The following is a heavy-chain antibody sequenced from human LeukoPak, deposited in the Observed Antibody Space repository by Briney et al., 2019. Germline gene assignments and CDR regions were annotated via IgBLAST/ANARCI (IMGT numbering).Heavy chain of an antibody. CDR3: ARARAEYYDFWSGYYMGQEYYFDY. Sequence: SQTLSLTCTVSGGPISSGGYYWSWIRQHPGKGLEWIGYIYYSGSTYYNPSLKSRVTISVDTSKNQFSLRLSSVTAADTAVYYCARARAEYYDFWSGYYMGQEYYFDYWGQGTLVTVSS. CDR1: GGPISSGGYY. D-gene: IGHD3-3*01. V-gene: IGHV4-31*03. J-gene: IGHJ4*02. CDR2: IYYSGST.